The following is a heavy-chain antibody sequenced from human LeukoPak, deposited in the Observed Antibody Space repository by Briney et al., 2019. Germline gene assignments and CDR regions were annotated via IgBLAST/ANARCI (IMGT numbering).Heavy chain of an antibody. CDR2: IYNSGSA. J-gene: IGHJ4*02. Sequence: PSETLSLTCTVSGGSVSSDSHYWSWIRQPPGKGLEWIGWIYNSGSANYNPSLKSRVTISVDTSKNQFSLKLSSVTAADTAVYFCARLRGYTDGPPAYWGQGTLVTVSP. CDR1: GGSVSSDSHY. CDR3: ARLRGYTDGPPAY. D-gene: IGHD5-18*01. V-gene: IGHV4-61*01.